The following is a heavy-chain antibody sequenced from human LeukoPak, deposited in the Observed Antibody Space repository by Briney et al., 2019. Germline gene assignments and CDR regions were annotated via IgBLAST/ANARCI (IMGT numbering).Heavy chain of an antibody. D-gene: IGHD3-16*02. CDR1: GGSISSYY. J-gene: IGHJ4*02. Sequence: PSETLSLTCTVSGGSISSYYWSWVRQPPGKGLEWIGYIYYSGSTNHNPSSKSRVTISVTTSKTQFSLKLTSVTAADTAVYYCARGVIPAPFDYWGQGTLVTVSS. V-gene: IGHV4-59*01. CDR3: ARGVIPAPFDY. CDR2: IYYSGST.